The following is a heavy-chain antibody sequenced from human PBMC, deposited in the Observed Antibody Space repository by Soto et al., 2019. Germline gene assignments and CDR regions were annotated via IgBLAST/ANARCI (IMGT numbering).Heavy chain of an antibody. CDR3: ARATASYYDSSGYAFEI. D-gene: IGHD3-22*01. V-gene: IGHV2-5*02. CDR2: IYWDDDK. Sequence: QITLKESGPPLVKPTQTLTLTCTFSGFSLSTSGVGVGWIRQPPGKALGWLALIYWDDDKRYSPSLKSRLTLTKDTSKNQVVLIMTIMDPVDTATYYCARATASYYDSSGYAFEIGGQGTMVTVSS. J-gene: IGHJ3*02. CDR1: GFSLSTSGVG.